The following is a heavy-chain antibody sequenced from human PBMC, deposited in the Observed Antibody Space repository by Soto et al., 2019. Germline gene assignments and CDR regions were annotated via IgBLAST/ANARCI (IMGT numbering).Heavy chain of an antibody. J-gene: IGHJ6*02. CDR3: AEVDMASAHYYDSSGYSYYYYGMDV. CDR1: GGTFSSYA. V-gene: IGHV1-69*13. CDR2: IIPIFGTA. Sequence: SVKVSCKASGGTFSSYAISWVRQAPGQGLEWMGGIIPIFGTANYAQKFQGRVTITADESTSTAYMELSSLRSEDTAVYYCAEVDMASAHYYDSSGYSYYYYGMDVWGQGTTVTVSS. D-gene: IGHD3-22*01.